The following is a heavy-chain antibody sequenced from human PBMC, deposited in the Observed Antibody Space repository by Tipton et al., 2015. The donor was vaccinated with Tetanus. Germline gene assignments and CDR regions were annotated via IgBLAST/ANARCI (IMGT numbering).Heavy chain of an antibody. Sequence: QLVQSGAEVKKPGASVKVSCKTSGYTFTRYGITWVRQAPGQGPQWVGWISPLNGNTNYAQNFQGRVTLTTDTSTSTAYMELRSLKSDDTAVYYCARDYFGSGSDYYLDFWGQGTLVTVSS. CDR2: ISPLNGNT. CDR1: GYTFTRYG. V-gene: IGHV1-18*01. D-gene: IGHD3-10*01. CDR3: ARDYFGSGSDYYLDF. J-gene: IGHJ4*02.